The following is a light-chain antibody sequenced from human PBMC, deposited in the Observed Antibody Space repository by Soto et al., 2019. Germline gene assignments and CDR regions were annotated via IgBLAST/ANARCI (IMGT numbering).Light chain of an antibody. V-gene: IGLV2-14*01. J-gene: IGLJ1*01. CDR1: SSDVGNYKY. CDR2: EVS. CDR3: FSYTSSGTYV. Sequence: QPALTQPASVSGSPGQSITISCTGTSSDVGNYKYVSWYQQHPGKAPKLMIYEVSNRPSGVSNRFSGSKSGNTASLTISGLQAEDETDYLGFSYTSSGTYVFGAGAKGTGL.